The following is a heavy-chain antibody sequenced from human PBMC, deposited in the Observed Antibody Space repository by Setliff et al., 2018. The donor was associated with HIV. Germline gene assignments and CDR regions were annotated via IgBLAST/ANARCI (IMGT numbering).Heavy chain of an antibody. V-gene: IGHV3-23*01. D-gene: IGHD3-16*01. CDR2: ISGSGGST. J-gene: IGHJ3*02. CDR1: GLTVSSTY. CDR3: ATDWGSVTDYVRAFDI. Sequence: GGSLRLSCAASGLTVSSTYMNWVRQAPGKGLECVSIISGSGGSTYYADSVKGRFTISRDNSRNTLYLQMTGLRADDTAVYYCATDWGSVTDYVRAFDIWGQGTMVTVSS.